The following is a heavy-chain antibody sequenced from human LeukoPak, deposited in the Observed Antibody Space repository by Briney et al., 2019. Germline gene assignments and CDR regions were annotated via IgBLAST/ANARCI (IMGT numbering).Heavy chain of an antibody. CDR3: ARVHPLDYSNYYGMDV. Sequence: SETLSLTCTVSGGSIGSSHFYWGWIRQPPGKGLEWIGSIYYSGTTYYNPSLKSRVTISVDMSKNQFSLKLSSVTAADTAVYYCARVHPLDYSNYYGMDVWGQGTTVTVSS. V-gene: IGHV4-39*07. J-gene: IGHJ6*02. D-gene: IGHD4-11*01. CDR1: GGSIGSSHFY. CDR2: IYYSGTT.